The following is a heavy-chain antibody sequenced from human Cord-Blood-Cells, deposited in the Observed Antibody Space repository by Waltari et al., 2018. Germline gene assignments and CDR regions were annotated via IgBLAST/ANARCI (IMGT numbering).Heavy chain of an antibody. V-gene: IGHV3-23*04. Sequence: EVQLVESGGGLVQPGGSLRLSCAASGFTFSSFDMSWVRQAPVQGLEWVSAISGSGGSTYYADSVKGRFTISRDNSKNTLYLQMNSLRAEDTAVYYCAKDTSFTFGGVTRPPFDYWGQGTLVTVSS. CDR3: AKDTSFTFGGVTRPPFDY. CDR1: GFTFSSFD. CDR2: ISGSGGST. J-gene: IGHJ4*02. D-gene: IGHD3-16*01.